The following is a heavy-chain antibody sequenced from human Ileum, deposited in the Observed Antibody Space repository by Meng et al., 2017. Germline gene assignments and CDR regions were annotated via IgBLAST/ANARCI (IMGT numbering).Heavy chain of an antibody. J-gene: IGHJ4*02. D-gene: IGHD1-26*01. CDR2: IHHSGRT. CDR1: GGSFNDYY. Sequence: QVKLNQWGAGLLKPSETLSLPCAVFGGSFNDYYWSWVRQSPGKGLEWIGQIHHSGRTNYKSSLERRVTISVDTSKSQFSLKLTSVTAADTAMYYCVRGPARETHDFDYWGQGALVTVSS. V-gene: IGHV4-34*01. CDR3: VRGPARETHDFDY.